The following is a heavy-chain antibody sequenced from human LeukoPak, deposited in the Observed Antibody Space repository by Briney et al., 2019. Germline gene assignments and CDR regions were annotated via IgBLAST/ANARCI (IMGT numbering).Heavy chain of an antibody. CDR3: ARGSRGYDFPLGY. CDR1: GGSFGGSY. Sequence: SETLSPTCAVYGGSFGGSYWRCISQPPGEGLEWMGENNHSGSTNYNTSRKSRVSISVDTSKNQFSLKLSSVTAADTAVYYCARGSRGYDFPLGYWGQGTLVTVSS. CDR2: NNHSGST. J-gene: IGHJ4*02. D-gene: IGHD5-12*01. V-gene: IGHV4-34*01.